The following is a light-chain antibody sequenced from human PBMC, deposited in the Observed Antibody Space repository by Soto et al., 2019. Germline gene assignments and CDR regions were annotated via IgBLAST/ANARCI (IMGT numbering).Light chain of an antibody. Sequence: DIQMTQSPSSLSASLGDRVTITCRASQAINTYLHWFQQRPGGAPKLLIYSASSLQTGVPPRFSGSGSGTHFTLTISSLQAEDFATHYCQQSSSTPHTFGQGTKVDIK. CDR1: QAINTY. CDR2: SAS. V-gene: IGKV1-39*01. CDR3: QQSSSTPHT. J-gene: IGKJ2*01.